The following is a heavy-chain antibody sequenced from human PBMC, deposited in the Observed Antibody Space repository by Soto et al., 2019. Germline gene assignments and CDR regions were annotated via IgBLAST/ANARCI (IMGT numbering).Heavy chain of an antibody. D-gene: IGHD4-17*01. J-gene: IGHJ6*03. V-gene: IGHV4-39*01. Sequence: SETLSLTCTVSGGSISSSSYYWGWIRQPPGKGLEWIGSIYYSGSTYYNPSLKSRVTISVDTSKNQFSLKLSSVTAADTAVYYCARQISADYGDYFNYMDVWGKGTTVTVSS. CDR2: IYYSGST. CDR1: GGSISSSSYY. CDR3: ARQISADYGDYFNYMDV.